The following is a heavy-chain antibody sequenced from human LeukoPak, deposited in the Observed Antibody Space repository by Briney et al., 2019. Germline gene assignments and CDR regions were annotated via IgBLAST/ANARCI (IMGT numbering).Heavy chain of an antibody. D-gene: IGHD4-17*01. Sequence: SETLSLTCTVSGGSISSSSYYWGWIRQPPGKGLEWIGSIYYSGSTYYNPSLKSRVTMSVDTSKNQFSLKLSSVTAADTAVYYCARGGYGDQDYWGQGTLVTVSS. CDR3: ARGGYGDQDY. V-gene: IGHV4-39*07. CDR2: IYYSGST. CDR1: GGSISSSSYY. J-gene: IGHJ4*02.